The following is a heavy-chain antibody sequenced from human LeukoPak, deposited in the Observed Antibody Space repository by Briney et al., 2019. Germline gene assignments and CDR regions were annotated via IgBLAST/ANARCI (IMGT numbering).Heavy chain of an antibody. D-gene: IGHD2/OR15-2a*01. CDR3: ARVRAPETRISSLYI. CDR2: IWYDGTNA. V-gene: IGHV3-30*04. J-gene: IGHJ3*02. CDR1: GFTFSNYA. Sequence: PGGSLRLSCAASGFTFSNYAIHWVRQAPGKGLEWVAVIWYDGTNAFYADSVKGRFTISRDNSKNTLYLQMNSLRADDTAVYYCARVRAPETRISSLYIWGQGTMVTVCS.